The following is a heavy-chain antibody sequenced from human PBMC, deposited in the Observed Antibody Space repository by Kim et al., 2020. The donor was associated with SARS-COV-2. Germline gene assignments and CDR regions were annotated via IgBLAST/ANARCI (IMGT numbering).Heavy chain of an antibody. CDR1: GFTFSSYS. CDR2: ISSSSSYI. CDR3: ARGSRDYYDRSGYYRTDYDHGMDV. V-gene: IGHV3-21*01. D-gene: IGHD3-22*01. Sequence: GGSLRLSCAASGFTFSSYSMNWVRQAPGKGLEWVSSISSSSSYIYYADSVKGRFTISRDNAKNSLYLQMNSLRAEDTAVYYCARGSRDYYDRSGYYRTDYDHGMDVWGQGPTGTVSS. J-gene: IGHJ6*02.